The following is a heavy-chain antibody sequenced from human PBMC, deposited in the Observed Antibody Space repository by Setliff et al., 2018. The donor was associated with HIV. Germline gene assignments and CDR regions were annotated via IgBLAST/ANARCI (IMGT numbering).Heavy chain of an antibody. D-gene: IGHD3-16*01. J-gene: IGHJ6*03. CDR3: AKDWGSRLSYSFYYMDV. Sequence: ASVKVSCKSSGGSFNTYSINWVRQAPGQGLEWMGGIIPIYGTPIYAQKFQGRVTITADESTSTAYMELSSLRTEDTAVYYCAKDWGSRLSYSFYYMDVWGKGTTVTVSS. CDR1: GGSFNTYS. V-gene: IGHV1-69*13. CDR2: IIPIYGTP.